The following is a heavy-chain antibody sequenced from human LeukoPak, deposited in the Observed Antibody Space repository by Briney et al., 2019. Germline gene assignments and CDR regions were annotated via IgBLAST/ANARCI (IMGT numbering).Heavy chain of an antibody. D-gene: IGHD2-2*01. CDR1: GYTFTSYA. V-gene: IGHV1-3*01. J-gene: IGHJ5*02. Sequence: ASVKVSCKASGYTFTSYAMHWVRQAPGQRLEWMGWINAGNGNTKYSQKFQGRVTITRDTSASTAYMELSSLRSEDTAVYYCARDPEYCSSTSCYPEDNWFDPWGQGTLVTVSS. CDR3: ARDPEYCSSTSCYPEDNWFDP. CDR2: INAGNGNT.